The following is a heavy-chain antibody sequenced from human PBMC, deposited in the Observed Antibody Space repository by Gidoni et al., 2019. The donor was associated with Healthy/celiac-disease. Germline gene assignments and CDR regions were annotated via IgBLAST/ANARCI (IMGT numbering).Heavy chain of an antibody. D-gene: IGHD3-22*01. CDR1: GFTFSSYA. J-gene: IGHJ2*01. Sequence: EVQLLESGGGLVQPGGSLRLSCAASGFTFSSYAMSWVRQAPGKGLEWVSAISGSGGSTYYADSVKGRFTISRDNSKNTLYLQMNSLRAEDTAVYYCAKDPSITMIVVGVFSPSTPDWYFDLWGRGTLVTVSS. CDR3: AKDPSITMIVVGVFSPSTPDWYFDL. V-gene: IGHV3-23*01. CDR2: ISGSGGST.